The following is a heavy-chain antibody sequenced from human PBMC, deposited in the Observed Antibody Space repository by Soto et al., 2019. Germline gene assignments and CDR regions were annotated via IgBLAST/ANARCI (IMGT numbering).Heavy chain of an antibody. CDR3: ARDLRGGAYCGGDCYSYGMDV. Sequence: QVPLVQSGAEVKKPGASVKVSCKASGYTFTGYYMHWVRQAPGQGLEWMGWINPNSGGTNYAQKFQGRVTMTRDTSIRTAHMELRSLRSGDTAVYYCARDLRGGAYCGGDCYSYGMDVWGQGTTVTVSS. J-gene: IGHJ6*02. D-gene: IGHD2-21*01. CDR1: GYTFTGYY. V-gene: IGHV1-2*02. CDR2: INPNSGGT.